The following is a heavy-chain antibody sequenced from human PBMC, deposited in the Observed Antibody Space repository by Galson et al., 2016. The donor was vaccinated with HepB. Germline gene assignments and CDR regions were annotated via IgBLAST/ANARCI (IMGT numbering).Heavy chain of an antibody. J-gene: IGHJ6*02. V-gene: IGHV3-30*04. Sequence: SLRLSCAASEFTFSTYAIHWVRQAPGKGLEWVAVISYDGSNKYYADSVKGRFTISRDNSKNTLYLQMNSLRAEDTAVYYCARDTKGRVEVVVAANYYYYYGMDVWGQGTTVTVSS. D-gene: IGHD2-15*01. CDR3: ARDTKGRVEVVVAANYYYYYGMDV. CDR2: ISYDGSNK. CDR1: EFTFSTYA.